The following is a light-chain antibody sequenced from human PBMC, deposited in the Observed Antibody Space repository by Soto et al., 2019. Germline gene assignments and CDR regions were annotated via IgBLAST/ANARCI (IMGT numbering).Light chain of an antibody. CDR1: QDINSY. CDR3: QQYDKIPLT. J-gene: IGKJ4*01. CDR2: DAF. Sequence: DIQMTQSPSSLSASVGDRVTITCQASQDINSYLAWYQQKPGKAPKFLIFDAFNLETGVPSRFSGSGSGTDFTFTISNLQPEDVATYYCQQYDKIPLTLGGGTKVDIK. V-gene: IGKV1-33*01.